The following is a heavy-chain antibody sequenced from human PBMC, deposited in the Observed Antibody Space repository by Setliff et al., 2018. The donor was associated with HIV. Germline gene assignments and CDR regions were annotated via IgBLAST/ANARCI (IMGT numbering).Heavy chain of an antibody. J-gene: IGHJ4*02. CDR3: AKKGNGDYHFDY. Sequence: SETLSLTCPVSGYSISSGYYWGWIRQPPGKGLEWIGYIYYSGSIYYNPSLKSRVTMSVDTSKNQFSLKLSSVTAVDTAVYYCAKKGNGDYHFDYWGQGTLVTVSS. CDR2: IYYSGSI. V-gene: IGHV4-28*05. CDR1: GYSISSGYY. D-gene: IGHD4-17*01.